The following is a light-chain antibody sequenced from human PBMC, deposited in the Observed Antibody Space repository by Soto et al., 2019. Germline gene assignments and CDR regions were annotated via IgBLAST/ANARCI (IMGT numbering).Light chain of an antibody. V-gene: IGKV1-5*01. CDR1: QTISSW. CDR3: QQYNSYSWT. J-gene: IGKJ1*01. Sequence: DIQMTQSPSTLSGSVGDRVTITCRASQTISSWLAWYQQKPGKAPKLLIYGASTLQSGVPSRFSGSGSGTEFTLTISSLQPDDFATYYCQQYNSYSWTFGQRTKVDIK. CDR2: GAS.